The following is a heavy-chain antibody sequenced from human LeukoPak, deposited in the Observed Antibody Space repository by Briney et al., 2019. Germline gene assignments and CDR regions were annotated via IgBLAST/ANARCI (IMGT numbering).Heavy chain of an antibody. J-gene: IGHJ3*02. CDR1: GITLSNYG. Sequence: GGSLRLSCAVSGITLSNYGMSWVRQAPGKGLEWVSYISSSGSTIYYADSVKGRFTISRDNAKNSLYLQMNSLRAEDTAVYYCARDGSDAFDIWGQGTMVTVSS. D-gene: IGHD5-12*01. CDR2: ISSSGSTI. V-gene: IGHV3-11*01. CDR3: ARDGSDAFDI.